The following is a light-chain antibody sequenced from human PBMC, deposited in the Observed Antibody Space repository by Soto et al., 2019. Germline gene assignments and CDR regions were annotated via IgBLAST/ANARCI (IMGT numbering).Light chain of an antibody. Sequence: LAQPAPLSGSPGQSIALSCPGNGRDVGSYNSVSWYQQYPGKAPKLMIHDVNNRPSGISDRFSGSKSGNTASLTISGLQAEDEADYYCSSFTSSTSYVFGTGTKVTVL. V-gene: IGLV2-14*03. CDR3: SSFTSSTSYV. CDR1: GRDVGSYNS. J-gene: IGLJ1*01. CDR2: DVN.